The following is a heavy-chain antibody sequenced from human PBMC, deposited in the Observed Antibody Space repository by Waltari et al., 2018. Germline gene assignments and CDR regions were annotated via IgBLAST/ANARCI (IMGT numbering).Heavy chain of an antibody. J-gene: IGHJ4*02. V-gene: IGHV4-4*02. Sequence: QLQLQESGPGLVKPSGTLSLTCVVSGDSMLSNYVWSWVSQSPGKGLGWIGEVKRGGGTNYSPSFASRVIMSLDTSINHFSLNMHSATAADTAVYYCARDRGGGLYLDSWGRGILVSVSP. CDR2: VKRGGGT. CDR3: ARDRGGGLYLDS. CDR1: GDSMLSNYV. D-gene: IGHD2-15*01.